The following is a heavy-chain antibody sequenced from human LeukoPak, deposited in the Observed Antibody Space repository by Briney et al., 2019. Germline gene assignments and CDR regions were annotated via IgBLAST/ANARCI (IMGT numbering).Heavy chain of an antibody. Sequence: GASVKVSCKASGYTFTSYGISWVRQAPGQGLEWMGWISAYNGNTNYAQKLQGRVTMTTDTSTSTAYMELRSLRSDDTAVYYCARACIAGLGELAPYYYYGMDVWGQGTTVTVSS. V-gene: IGHV1-18*01. D-gene: IGHD3-10*01. CDR3: ARACIAGLGELAPYYYYGMDV. J-gene: IGHJ6*02. CDR2: ISAYNGNT. CDR1: GYTFTSYG.